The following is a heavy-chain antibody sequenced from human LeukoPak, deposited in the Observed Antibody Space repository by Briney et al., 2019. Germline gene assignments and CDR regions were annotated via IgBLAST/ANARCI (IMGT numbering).Heavy chain of an antibody. CDR1: GGSISSGSYY. J-gene: IGHJ4*02. V-gene: IGHV4-61*02. CDR2: IYTSGST. D-gene: IGHD3-3*01. Sequence: PSETLSLTCTVSGGSISSGSYYWSWIRQPAGKGLEWIGRIYTSGSTNYNPSLKSRVTISVDTSKNQFSLKLSSATAADTAVYLCAGAVVLEVGAGVFDWGGGETLAPV. CDR3: AGAVVLEVGAGVFDW.